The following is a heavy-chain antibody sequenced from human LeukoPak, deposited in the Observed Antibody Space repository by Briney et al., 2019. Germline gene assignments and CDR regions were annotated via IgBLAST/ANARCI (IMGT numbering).Heavy chain of an antibody. CDR2: ISYDGSNK. D-gene: IGHD3-22*01. J-gene: IGHJ4*02. CDR3: AKGSYDSSGYYFDY. V-gene: IGHV3-30*18. CDR1: GFTFSSYG. Sequence: ARSLRLSCAASGFTFSSYGMHWVRQAPGKGLEWVAVISYDGSNKYYADSVKGRFTISRDNSKNTLYLQMSSLRAEDTAVYYCAKGSYDSSGYYFDYWGQGTLVTVSS.